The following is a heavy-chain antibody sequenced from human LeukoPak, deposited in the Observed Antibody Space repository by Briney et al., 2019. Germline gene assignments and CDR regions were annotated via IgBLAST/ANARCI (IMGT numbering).Heavy chain of an antibody. J-gene: IGHJ3*02. Sequence: PSQTLSLTCAVSGGSISSGGYSWSWIRQPPGKGLEWIGYIYHSGSTYYNPSLKSRVTISVDRSKNQFSLKLNSVTAADTAVYYCARDSRRELLHAFDIWGQGTMVTVSS. V-gene: IGHV4-30-2*01. CDR2: IYHSGST. CDR1: GGSISSGGYS. D-gene: IGHD1-26*01. CDR3: ARDSRRELLHAFDI.